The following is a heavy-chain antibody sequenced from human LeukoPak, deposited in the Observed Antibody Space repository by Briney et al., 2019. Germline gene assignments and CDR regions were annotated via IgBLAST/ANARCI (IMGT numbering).Heavy chain of an antibody. CDR1: GFTFSTYG. D-gene: IGHD3-10*01. CDR3: ARDGLLLWFGELLD. V-gene: IGHV3-30*12. J-gene: IGHJ4*02. Sequence: GGSLRLSCAASGFTFSTYGMHWVRQAPGKGLDWVAFIPHDGSNKYYADSVKGRFTISRDNAKNSLYLQMNSLRAEDTAVYYCARDGLLLWFGELLDWGQGTLVTVSS. CDR2: IPHDGSNK.